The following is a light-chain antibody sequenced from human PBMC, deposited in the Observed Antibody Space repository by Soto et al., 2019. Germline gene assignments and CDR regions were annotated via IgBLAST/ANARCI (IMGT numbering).Light chain of an antibody. CDR1: QTISTS. CDR2: VAS. V-gene: IGKV1-39*01. Sequence: DIQMTQSPSSLPASVGDRVSITCRASQTISTSLNGHQQKPGKAPRLLIYVASNLQSGRPSRFSGSASGTDFALTISSLQREDFATDYCQQSYTIPYTFLQGTKLELK. CDR3: QQSYTIPYT. J-gene: IGKJ2*01.